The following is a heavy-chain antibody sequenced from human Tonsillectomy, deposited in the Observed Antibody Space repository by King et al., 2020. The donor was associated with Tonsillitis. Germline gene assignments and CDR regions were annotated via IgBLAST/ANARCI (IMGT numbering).Heavy chain of an antibody. V-gene: IGHV3-30-3*01. J-gene: IGHJ3*01. CDR1: GFSFSDCT. CDR3: ARGFSSGSYGAFDF. CDR2: MSSDGSSK. D-gene: IGHD1-26*01. Sequence: VQLVESGGGVVQPGRSLRLSCTASGFSFSDCTMHWVRQAPGKGLEWVAVMSSDGSSKFYADSVKGRFTISADNSKNTLYLQMSSLRAEDTALYYCARGFSSGSYGAFDFWGQGTMVTVSS.